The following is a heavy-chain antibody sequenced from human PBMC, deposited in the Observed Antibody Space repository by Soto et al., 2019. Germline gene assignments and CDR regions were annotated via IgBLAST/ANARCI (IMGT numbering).Heavy chain of an antibody. J-gene: IGHJ3*01. D-gene: IGHD3-22*01. CDR3: ARGYYDSRGQSNTFDV. CDR1: GASISSSY. Sequence: SETLSLTCTVSGASISSSYWSWIRQSPGKGLEWIGYVHYSGSAKYNPSLNSRVTLPIDTSKNQFSLKLSSVAAADTAVYYCARGYYDSRGQSNTFDVWGQGTMVTVSS. CDR2: VHYSGSA. V-gene: IGHV4-59*01.